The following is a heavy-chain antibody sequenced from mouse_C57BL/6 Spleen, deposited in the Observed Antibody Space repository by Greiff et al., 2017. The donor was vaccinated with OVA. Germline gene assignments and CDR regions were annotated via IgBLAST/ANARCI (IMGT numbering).Heavy chain of an antibody. CDR3: ASEWDYDEGLGQIAY. CDR1: GYTFTSYW. D-gene: IGHD2-4*01. V-gene: IGHV1-53*01. J-gene: IGHJ3*01. CDR2: INPSNGGT. Sequence: QVHVKQPGTELVKPGASVKLSCKASGYTFTSYWMHWVKQRPGQGLEWIGNINPSNGGTNYNEKFKSKATLTVDKSSSTAYMQLSSLTAEDSAVYYCASEWDYDEGLGQIAYWGQRTLVTGSA.